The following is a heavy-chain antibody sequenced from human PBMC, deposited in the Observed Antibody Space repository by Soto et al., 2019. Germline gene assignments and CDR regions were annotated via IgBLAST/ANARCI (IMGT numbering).Heavy chain of an antibody. V-gene: IGHV4-31*03. CDR3: ASLDSGAWYFDL. Sequence: SETLSLTCTVSGGSISSGGYYCSWIRQHPGKGLEWIGYIYYSGSTYYNPSLKSRVTISVDTSKNQFSLKLSSVTAADTAVYYCASLDSGAWYFDLWGRGTLVTVSS. J-gene: IGHJ2*01. CDR1: GGSISSGGYY. D-gene: IGHD2-21*01. CDR2: IYYSGST.